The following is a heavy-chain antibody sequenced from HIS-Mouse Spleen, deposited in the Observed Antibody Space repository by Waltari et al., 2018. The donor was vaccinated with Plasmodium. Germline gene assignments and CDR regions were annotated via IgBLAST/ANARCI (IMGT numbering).Heavy chain of an antibody. Sequence: QVQLQESGPGLVKPSETLSLTCPVSGGSISSYYWSWIRQPPGKGLEWIGYIYYSGSTNYNPSLKSRVTISVDTSKNQFSLKLSSVTAADTAVYYCARTRREYYFDYWGQGTLVTVSS. V-gene: IGHV4-59*01. CDR3: ARTRREYYFDY. CDR1: GGSISSYY. J-gene: IGHJ4*02. CDR2: IYYSGST. D-gene: IGHD3-10*01.